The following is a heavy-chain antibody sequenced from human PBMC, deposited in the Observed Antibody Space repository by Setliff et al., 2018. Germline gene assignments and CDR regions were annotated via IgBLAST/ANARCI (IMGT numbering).Heavy chain of an antibody. J-gene: IGHJ4*02. D-gene: IGHD3-10*01. Sequence: TLSLTCPVSGYPMSSRRYYWAWIRQPAGKGLEWIGQIYTSWSTNYNASLESRVTISLDTSNNQFSLRLSSVTAADAAVYFCARESATIGEFPLYYFDKWGQGIPVTVSS. CDR1: GYPMSSRRYY. CDR3: ARESATIGEFPLYYFDK. CDR2: IYTSWST. V-gene: IGHV4-61*09.